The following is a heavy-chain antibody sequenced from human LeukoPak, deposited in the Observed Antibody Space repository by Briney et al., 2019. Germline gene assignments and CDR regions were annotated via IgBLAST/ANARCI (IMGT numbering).Heavy chain of an antibody. CDR3: AGPGRPNYYYYYMDV. CDR2: IYHSGST. CDR1: GYSISSGYY. J-gene: IGHJ6*03. D-gene: IGHD3-10*01. Sequence: PSETLSLTCTVSGYSISSGYYWGWIRQPPGKGLEWIGSIYHSGSTYYNPSLKSRVTISVDTSKSQFSLKLSSVTAADTAVYYCAGPGRPNYYYYYMDVWGKGTTVTVSS. V-gene: IGHV4-38-2*02.